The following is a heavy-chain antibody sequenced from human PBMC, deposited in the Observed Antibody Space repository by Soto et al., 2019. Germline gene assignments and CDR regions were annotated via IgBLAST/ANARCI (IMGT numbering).Heavy chain of an antibody. CDR1: GGTFSNYA. Sequence: QVQLVQSGAEVKKPGSSVKVSCKASGGTFSNYAITWVRQAPGQGLEWLGRIIPIFGTGNYAQKFQGRVTITADESTNTAYMELSSLRSDDTAVYYGAKDGGREGYFGNWFDPWGQGTLVTVSS. J-gene: IGHJ5*02. CDR3: AKDGGREGYFGNWFDP. D-gene: IGHD2-15*01. V-gene: IGHV1-69*15. CDR2: IIPIFGTG.